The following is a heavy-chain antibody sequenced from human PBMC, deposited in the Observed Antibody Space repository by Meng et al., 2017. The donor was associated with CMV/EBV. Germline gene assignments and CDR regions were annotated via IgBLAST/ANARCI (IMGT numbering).Heavy chain of an antibody. V-gene: IGHV5-51*01. D-gene: IGHD3-10*01. CDR1: GYNLTSYW. CDR2: IYPGDSDT. J-gene: IGHJ3*02. CDR3: ARPGLPGEVDAFDI. Sequence: GGSLRLSCKGSGYNLTSYWIGWVRQMPGKGLEWMGIIYPGDSDTRYSPSFQGQVTISADKSISTAYLQWSSLKASDTAMYYCARPGLPGEVDAFDIWGQGTMVTVSS.